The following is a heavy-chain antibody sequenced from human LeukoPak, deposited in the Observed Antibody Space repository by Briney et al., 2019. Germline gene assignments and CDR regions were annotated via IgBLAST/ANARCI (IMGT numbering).Heavy chain of an antibody. CDR3: ARARPGIAAAGDAFDI. V-gene: IGHV3-30*03. Sequence: QPGGSLRLSCAASGFTFSSYGMHWVRQAPAKGLEWVAVISYDGSNKYYADSVKGRFTISRDNSKNTLYLQMNSLRAEDTAVYYCARARPGIAAAGDAFDIWGQGTMVTVSS. D-gene: IGHD6-13*01. CDR2: ISYDGSNK. J-gene: IGHJ3*02. CDR1: GFTFSSYG.